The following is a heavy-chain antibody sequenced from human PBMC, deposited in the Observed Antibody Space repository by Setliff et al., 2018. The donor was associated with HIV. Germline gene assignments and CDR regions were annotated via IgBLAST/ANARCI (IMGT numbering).Heavy chain of an antibody. V-gene: IGHV3-7*01. CDR2: INQDGSQK. J-gene: IGHJ6*02. Sequence: GGSLRLSCAASGFTFSIHWMSWVRQAPGKGLEWVANINQDGSQKYYVDSAKGRFTISRDNAKKSLYLQMDSLRAEDTAVYYCARSYYGSTTAYGMDAWGQGTAVTVSS. CDR3: ARSYYGSTTAYGMDA. CDR1: GFTFSIHW. D-gene: IGHD3-10*01.